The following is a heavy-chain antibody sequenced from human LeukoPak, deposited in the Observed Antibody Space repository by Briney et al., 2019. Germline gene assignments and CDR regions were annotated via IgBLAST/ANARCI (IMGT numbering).Heavy chain of an antibody. Sequence: GGSLRLSCAASGFTFSSYAMSWVRQAPGKGLVWVSRINGDGSSTTYADSVKGRFTISRDNAKNTLYLQMNSLRAEDTAVYYCAKGGTTVVDYWGQGTLVTVSS. D-gene: IGHD4-23*01. CDR3: AKGGTTVVDY. J-gene: IGHJ4*02. CDR2: INGDGSST. V-gene: IGHV3-74*03. CDR1: GFTFSSYA.